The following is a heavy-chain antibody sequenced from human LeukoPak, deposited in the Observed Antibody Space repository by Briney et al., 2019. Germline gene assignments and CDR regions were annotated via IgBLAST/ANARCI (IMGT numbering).Heavy chain of an antibody. D-gene: IGHD2-15*01. Sequence: ASVKVSCKASGYTFTSYYMHWVRQAPGQGLEWMGWINPNSGGTNYAQKFQGGVTMTRDTSISTAYMELSRLRSDDTAVYYCARGDIVVVVAAANAFDIWGQGTMVTVSS. CDR1: GYTFTSYY. CDR3: ARGDIVVVVAAANAFDI. CDR2: INPNSGGT. V-gene: IGHV1-2*02. J-gene: IGHJ3*02.